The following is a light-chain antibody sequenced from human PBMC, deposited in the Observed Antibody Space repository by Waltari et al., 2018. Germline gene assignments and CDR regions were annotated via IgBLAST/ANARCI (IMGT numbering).Light chain of an antibody. Sequence: IVMTQSPDSLAVSLGERATINCKSSQSVLYSSNNKNYLAWYQQKPGQPPRLLIYWASTRESGVPDRFSGSGSGTDFTLTISSLQAEDVALYYCQQYYSTPQAFGQGTKVEI. CDR3: QQYYSTPQA. CDR1: QSVLYSSNNKNY. J-gene: IGKJ1*01. CDR2: WAS. V-gene: IGKV4-1*01.